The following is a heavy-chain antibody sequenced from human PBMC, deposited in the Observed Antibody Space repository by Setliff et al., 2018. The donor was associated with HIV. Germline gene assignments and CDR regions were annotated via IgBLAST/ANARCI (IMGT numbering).Heavy chain of an antibody. J-gene: IGHJ6*02. D-gene: IGHD6-6*01. CDR2: INPNSGGT. CDR1: GYTFTGYY. Sequence: ASVKVSCKSSGYTFTGYYMHWVRQAPGQGLEWMGWINPNSGGTNYAQKFQGRVTMTRDTSISTAYMELSRLRSDDTAVYYCARDLGQLVQSFYYYYGMDVWGQGTTVTVSS. CDR3: ARDLGQLVQSFYYYYGMDV. V-gene: IGHV1-2*02.